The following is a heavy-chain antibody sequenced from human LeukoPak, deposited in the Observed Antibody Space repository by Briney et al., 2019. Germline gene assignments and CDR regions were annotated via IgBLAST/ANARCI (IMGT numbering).Heavy chain of an antibody. V-gene: IGHV3-11*01. J-gene: IGHJ4*02. D-gene: IGHD3-10*01. CDR3: ARGNYGSGSYYFDY. Sequence: PGGSLRLSCAAYGFTSSDYYMSWIRQAAGKGRGWGSYISSSGSTIYYADSVKGRFTISRDNAKNSLYLQMNSLRAEDTAVYYCARGNYGSGSYYFDYWGQGTLVTVSS. CDR2: ISSSGSTI. CDR1: GFTSSDYY.